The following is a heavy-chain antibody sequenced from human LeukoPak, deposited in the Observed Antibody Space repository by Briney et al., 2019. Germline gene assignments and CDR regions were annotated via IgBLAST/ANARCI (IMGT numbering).Heavy chain of an antibody. D-gene: IGHD4-23*01. CDR1: GGSISSYY. V-gene: IGHV4-59*01. Sequence: SETLSFTCTVPGGSISSYYWSWIRKPPGKGLNWFGYIYYSGSTNYNPSLKSRVTISIDTSKNQFSLKLRSVTAADTAVYYCARLYDYGGKNFDLWGRGTLVTVSS. J-gene: IGHJ2*01. CDR2: IYYSGST. CDR3: ARLYDYGGKNFDL.